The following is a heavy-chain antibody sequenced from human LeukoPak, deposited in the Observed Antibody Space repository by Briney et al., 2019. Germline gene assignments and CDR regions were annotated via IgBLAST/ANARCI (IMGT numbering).Heavy chain of an antibody. D-gene: IGHD3-10*01. CDR3: ARGGLGTWFDP. Sequence: SETLSLTCTVSGGSISSYYWSWIRQPPGKGLEWIGYIYYSESTNYNPSLKSRVTISVDTSKNQFSLKLSSVTAADTAVYYCARGGLGTWFDPWGQGTLVTVSS. J-gene: IGHJ5*02. V-gene: IGHV4-59*01. CDR1: GGSISSYY. CDR2: IYYSEST.